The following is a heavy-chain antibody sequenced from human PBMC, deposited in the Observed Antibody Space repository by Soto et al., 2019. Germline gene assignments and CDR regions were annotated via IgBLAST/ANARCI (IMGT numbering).Heavy chain of an antibody. CDR2: ISSSSSYI. CDR1: GFTFSSYS. Sequence: PGGSLSLSCAASGFTFSSYSMNWVRQAPGKGLEWVSSISSSSSYIYYADSVKGRFTISRDNAKNSLYLQMNSLRAEDTAVYYCAMYYYDSSGYLSRLDAFDIWGQGTMVTVSS. D-gene: IGHD3-22*01. CDR3: AMYYYDSSGYLSRLDAFDI. V-gene: IGHV3-21*01. J-gene: IGHJ3*02.